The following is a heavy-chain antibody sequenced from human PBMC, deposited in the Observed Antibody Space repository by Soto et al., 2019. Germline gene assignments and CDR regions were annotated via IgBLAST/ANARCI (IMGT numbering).Heavy chain of an antibody. CDR2: FDPEDGET. CDR1: GYTLTELS. D-gene: IGHD6-19*01. Sequence: ASVKVSCKVSGYTLTELSMHWVRQAPGKGLEWMGGFDPEDGETIYAQKFQGRDTMNEDTSTDTAYMELSSLRSEDMSVYYCATDTTIAVALPFDIWGQGTMDTVSS. CDR3: ATDTTIAVALPFDI. J-gene: IGHJ3*02. V-gene: IGHV1-24*01.